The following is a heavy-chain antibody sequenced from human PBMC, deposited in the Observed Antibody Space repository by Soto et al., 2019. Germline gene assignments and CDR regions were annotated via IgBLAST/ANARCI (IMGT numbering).Heavy chain of an antibody. CDR2: ISSSSSYT. J-gene: IGHJ5*02. Sequence: QVQLVESGGGLVKPGGSLRLSCAASGFTFSDYYMSWIRQAPGKGLEWVSYISSSSSYTNYADSVKGRFTISRDNAKNSLYLQMNSLRAEDTTVYYCARDHYGPGWFDPWGQGTLVTVSS. D-gene: IGHD3-10*01. CDR1: GFTFSDYY. CDR3: ARDHYGPGWFDP. V-gene: IGHV3-11*05.